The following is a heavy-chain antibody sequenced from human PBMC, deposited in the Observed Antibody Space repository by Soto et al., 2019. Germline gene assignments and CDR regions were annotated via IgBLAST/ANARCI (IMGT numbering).Heavy chain of an antibody. J-gene: IGHJ3*02. Sequence: EVQLLESGGGLVQPGGSLRLSCAASGFTFSSYAMSWVRQAPGKGLEWVSAISGSGGSTYYADSVKGRFTISRDNSKNTLYLQMNGLRAEDTAVYYCAKDPPQWLVPPEHKDAFDIWGQGTMVTVSS. V-gene: IGHV3-23*01. CDR2: ISGSGGST. CDR3: AKDPPQWLVPPEHKDAFDI. CDR1: GFTFSSYA. D-gene: IGHD6-19*01.